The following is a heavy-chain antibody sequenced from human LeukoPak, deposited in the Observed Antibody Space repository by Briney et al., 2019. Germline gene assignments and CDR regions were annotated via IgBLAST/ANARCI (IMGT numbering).Heavy chain of an antibody. CDR1: GFTFSSYA. CDR3: ARDFGWLSGFDN. D-gene: IGHD3-9*01. V-gene: IGHV3-30-3*01. Sequence: PAGSLRLSCAASGFTFSSYAIHWVRQAPGKGLEWVAIISYDGTNKYYADSVRGRFTISRDNSKNTLYLQMNSLRAEDTAVYYCARDFGWLSGFDNWGQGTLVTVSS. J-gene: IGHJ4*02. CDR2: ISYDGTNK.